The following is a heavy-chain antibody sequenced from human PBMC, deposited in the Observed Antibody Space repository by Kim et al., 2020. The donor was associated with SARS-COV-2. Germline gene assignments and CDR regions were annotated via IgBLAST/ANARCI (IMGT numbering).Heavy chain of an antibody. CDR1: GGSFSGYY. CDR3: SGATDYFASSGYYG. Sequence: SETLSLTCAVYGGSFSGYYWSWIRQPPGKGLEWIGEINHSGSTNYNPTLKSRVTISVDTSKNQFSLKLSLVTAADTAVYYCSGATDYFASSGYYGWGQG. CDR2: INHSGST. V-gene: IGHV4-34*01. D-gene: IGHD3-22*01. J-gene: IGHJ4*02.